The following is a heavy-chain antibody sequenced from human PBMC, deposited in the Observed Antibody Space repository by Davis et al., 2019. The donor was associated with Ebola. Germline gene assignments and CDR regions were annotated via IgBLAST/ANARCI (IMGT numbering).Heavy chain of an antibody. CDR1: GYTLTELS. CDR3: AREDTVTPSPGGPYYYYYGMDV. J-gene: IGHJ6*02. D-gene: IGHD4-17*01. Sequence: ASVKVSCKVSGYTLTELSMHWVRQAPGKGLEWMGGFDPEDGETIYAQKFQGRVTITADESTSTAYMELSSLRSEDTAVYYCAREDTVTPSPGGPYYYYYGMDVWGQGTTVTVSS. CDR2: FDPEDGET. V-gene: IGHV1-24*01.